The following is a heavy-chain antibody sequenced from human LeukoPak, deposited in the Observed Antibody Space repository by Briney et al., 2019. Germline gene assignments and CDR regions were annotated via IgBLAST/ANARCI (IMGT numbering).Heavy chain of an antibody. CDR1: GYTFTSYD. J-gene: IGHJ6*03. D-gene: IGHD5-24*01. CDR2: MNPNSGNT. V-gene: IGHV1-8*03. Sequence: GASVKVSCKASGYTFTSYDINWVRQATRQGLEWMGWMNPNSGNTGYAQKFQGRVTITRNTSISTAYMKLSSLRSEDTAVYYCARIELDSSYYYYMDVWGKGTTVTVSS. CDR3: ARIELDSSYYYYMDV.